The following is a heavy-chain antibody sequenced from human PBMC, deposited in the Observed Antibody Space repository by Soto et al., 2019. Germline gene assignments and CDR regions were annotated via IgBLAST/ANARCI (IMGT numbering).Heavy chain of an antibody. CDR2: TYYRSKWYN. Sequence: PSQTLSLTCAISGGSVSSNSAAWNWIRQSPSRGLEWLGRTYYRSKWYNDYAVSVKSRITINPDTSKNQFSLQLNSVTPEDTAVYFCARLRDYYDSSGYFSEALDFWGQGTLVTVSS. D-gene: IGHD3-22*01. J-gene: IGHJ4*02. V-gene: IGHV6-1*01. CDR1: GGSVSSNSAA. CDR3: ARLRDYYDSSGYFSEALDF.